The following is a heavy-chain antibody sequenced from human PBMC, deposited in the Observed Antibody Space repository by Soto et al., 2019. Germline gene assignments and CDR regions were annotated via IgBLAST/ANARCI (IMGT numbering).Heavy chain of an antibody. CDR3: ATMNGYFEY. CDR1: GFTFSSYA. J-gene: IGHJ4*02. Sequence: PGGSLRLSCSASGFTFSSYAMHWVCQTPGKGLEWVAAITATGDRTYYADSVTGRFTISRDNSKKTHYLQMTSLRAEDTAMYYCATMNGYFEYWGQGTPVTVS. CDR2: ITATGDRT. D-gene: IGHD3-22*01. V-gene: IGHV3-23*01.